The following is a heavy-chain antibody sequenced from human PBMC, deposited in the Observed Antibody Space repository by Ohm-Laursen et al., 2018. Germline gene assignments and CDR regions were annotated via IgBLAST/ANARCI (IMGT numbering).Heavy chain of an antibody. J-gene: IGHJ4*02. D-gene: IGHD3-22*01. CDR3: ATNYYDSSGLHD. CDR2: MNPNSGNT. V-gene: IGHV1-8*01. Sequence: SVKVSCKASGYTFTSYDINWVRQATGQGLEWMRWMNPNSGNTGYAQKFQGRVTMTRNTSISTAYMELSSLRSEDTAVYYCATNYYDSSGLHDWGQGTLVTVSS. CDR1: GYTFTSYD.